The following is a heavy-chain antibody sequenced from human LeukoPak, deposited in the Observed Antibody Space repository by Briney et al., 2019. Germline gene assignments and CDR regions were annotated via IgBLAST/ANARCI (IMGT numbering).Heavy chain of an antibody. CDR1: GFTFSSYA. V-gene: IGHV3-23*01. D-gene: IGHD3-22*01. J-gene: IGHJ4*02. Sequence: GGSLRLSCAASGFTFSSYAMSWVRQAPGKGLEWVSAISGSGGSTYYADSVKGRFTISRDNSKNTLYLQMNSLRAEDTAVYYCTGTPMIVVVMPYFDYWGQGTLVTVSS. CDR2: ISGSGGST. CDR3: TGTPMIVVVMPYFDY.